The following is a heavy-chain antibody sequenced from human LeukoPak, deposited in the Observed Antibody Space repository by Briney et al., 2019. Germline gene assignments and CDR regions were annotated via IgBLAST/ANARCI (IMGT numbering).Heavy chain of an antibody. J-gene: IGHJ3*02. Sequence: SVKVSCKASGGTFSSYAISWVRQAPGQGLEWMGGIIPIFGTANYAQKFQGRVTITADESTSTAYMELSSLRSEDTAVYYCARITIFGVVTHDAFDIWGQGTMVTVSS. CDR3: ARITIFGVVTHDAFDI. V-gene: IGHV1-69*01. CDR1: GGTFSSYA. D-gene: IGHD3-3*01. CDR2: IIPIFGTA.